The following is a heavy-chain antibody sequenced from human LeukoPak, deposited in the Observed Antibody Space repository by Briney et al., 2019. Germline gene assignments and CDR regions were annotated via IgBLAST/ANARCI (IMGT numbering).Heavy chain of an antibody. CDR3: ARGFCSSTNCYQGPFDF. CDR2: IKNKTNGGTT. Sequence: GGSLRLSCAASGFTFSSAWMTWVRQAPGKGLEWVGHIKNKTNGGTTDYAAPVKGRFIISRDDSKNTLYLQMNSLRNEDTAVYYCARGFCSSTNCYQGPFDFWGQGTLVTVSS. V-gene: IGHV3-15*01. CDR1: GFTFSSAW. D-gene: IGHD2-2*01. J-gene: IGHJ4*02.